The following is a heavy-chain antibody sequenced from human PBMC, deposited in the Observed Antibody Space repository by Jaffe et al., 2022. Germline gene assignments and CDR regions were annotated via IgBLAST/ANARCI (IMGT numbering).Heavy chain of an antibody. CDR2: IYHSGST. CDR3: ARVRPGSYGSGRSSYYFDY. J-gene: IGHJ4*02. D-gene: IGHD3-10*01. Sequence: QLQLQESGSGLVKPSQTLSLTCAVSGGSISSGGYSWSWIRQPPGKGLEWIGYIYHSGSTYYNPSLKSRVTISVDRSKNQFSLKLSSVTAADTAVYYCARVRPGSYGSGRSSYYFDYWGQGTLVTVSS. V-gene: IGHV4-30-2*01. CDR1: GGSISSGGYS.